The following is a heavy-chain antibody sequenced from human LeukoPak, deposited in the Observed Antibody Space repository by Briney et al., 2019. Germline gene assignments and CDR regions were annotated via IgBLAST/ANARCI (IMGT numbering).Heavy chain of an antibody. CDR2: IYSGGST. Sequence: PGGSLRLSCAASGFTVSSNYMSWVRQAPGKGLEWVSVIYSGGSTYYADSVKGRFTISRDNSKNTLYLQMNSLRAEDMAVYYCARDKVTTSAYYYYGMDVWGQGTTVTVSS. CDR3: ARDKVTTSAYYYYGMDV. D-gene: IGHD4-17*01. V-gene: IGHV3-53*01. J-gene: IGHJ6*02. CDR1: GFTVSSNY.